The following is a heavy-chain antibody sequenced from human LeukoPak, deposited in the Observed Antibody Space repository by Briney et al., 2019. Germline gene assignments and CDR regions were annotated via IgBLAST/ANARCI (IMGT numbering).Heavy chain of an antibody. V-gene: IGHV3-7*01. D-gene: IGHD3-10*01. J-gene: IGHJ5*02. CDR2: IKQDGSEK. Sequence: GGSLRLSCAASGFTFSNYWMSWVRRAPGKGLEWVANIKQDGSEKYFVDSVKGRFTISRDNAKNSLYLQMNSLRAEDTAVYSCAVYGSGFCPWGNGVMVTVSS. CDR1: GFTFSNYW. CDR3: AVYGSGFCP.